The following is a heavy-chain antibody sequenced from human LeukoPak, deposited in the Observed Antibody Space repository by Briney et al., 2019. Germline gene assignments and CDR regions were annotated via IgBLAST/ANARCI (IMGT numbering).Heavy chain of an antibody. CDR1: GFTVSSNS. V-gene: IGHV3-53*01. CDR3: ARGGLPRDYYYYYMDV. CDR2: IYSGGNT. J-gene: IGHJ6*03. Sequence: PGGSLRLSCTVSGFTVSSNSWSWVRQAPGKGLEWVSFIYSGGNTHYSDSVTGRFTISRDNSKNTLYLQMNSLRAEDTAVYYCARGGLPRDYYYYYMDVWGKGTTVTISS. D-gene: IGHD3-16*01.